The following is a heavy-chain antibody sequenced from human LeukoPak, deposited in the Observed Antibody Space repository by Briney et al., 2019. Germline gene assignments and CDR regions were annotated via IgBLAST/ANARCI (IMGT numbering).Heavy chain of an antibody. J-gene: IGHJ4*02. Sequence: SVKVSCKASGGTFSSYAISWVRQAPGQGLEWMGGIIPIFGTANYAQKFQGRVTITADESASTAYMELSSLRSEDTAVYYCARESGVYYDILTGYYRVYYFDYWGQGTLVTVSS. CDR1: GGTFSSYA. CDR3: ARESGVYYDILTGYYRVYYFDY. CDR2: IIPIFGTA. D-gene: IGHD3-9*01. V-gene: IGHV1-69*13.